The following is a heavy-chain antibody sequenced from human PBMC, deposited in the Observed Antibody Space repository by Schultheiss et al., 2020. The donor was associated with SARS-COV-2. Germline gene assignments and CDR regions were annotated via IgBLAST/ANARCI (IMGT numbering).Heavy chain of an antibody. V-gene: IGHV4-61*08. CDR1: GGSISSGGYY. CDR2: IYHSGST. Sequence: SETLSLTCTVSGGSISSGGYYWSWIRQPPGKGLEWIGEIYHSGSTNYNPSLKSRVTISVDTSKNQFSLKLSSVTAADTAVYYCARAHETGPKEQWLGYYYYGMDVWGQGTTVTVSS. D-gene: IGHD6-19*01. J-gene: IGHJ6*02. CDR3: ARAHETGPKEQWLGYYYYGMDV.